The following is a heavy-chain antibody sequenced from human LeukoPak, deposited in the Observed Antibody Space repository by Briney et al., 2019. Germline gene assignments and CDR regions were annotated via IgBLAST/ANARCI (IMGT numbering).Heavy chain of an antibody. CDR3: ARVRMVRGVMGFDY. J-gene: IGHJ4*02. D-gene: IGHD3-10*01. CDR1: GGSISSYY. CDR2: IYYSGST. Sequence: SETLSLTCTVSGGSISSYYWSWIRQPPGKGLEWIGYIYYSGSTNYNPSLKSRVTISVDTSKNQFSLKLSSVTAADTAVNYCARVRMVRGVMGFDYWGQGTLVTVSS. V-gene: IGHV4-59*01.